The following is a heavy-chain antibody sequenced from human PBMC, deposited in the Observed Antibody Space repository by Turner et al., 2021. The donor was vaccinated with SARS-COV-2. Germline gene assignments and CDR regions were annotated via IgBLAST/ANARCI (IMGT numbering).Heavy chain of an antibody. J-gene: IGHJ6*02. CDR3: ARSRYTYGSSYYYGIDV. V-gene: IGHV1-2*02. CDR1: GCTFTGYY. CDR2: INPNSGGT. Sequence: QVQLVQSGAEVKKPGASVKVSCKASGCTFTGYYMHWVRQAPGQGLEWMGWINPNSGGTNYAQKFQGRVTMTWDTSISTAYMELSRLRYDDTAVYAAARSRYTYGSSYYYGIDVWGQGTTVTVSS. D-gene: IGHD5-18*01.